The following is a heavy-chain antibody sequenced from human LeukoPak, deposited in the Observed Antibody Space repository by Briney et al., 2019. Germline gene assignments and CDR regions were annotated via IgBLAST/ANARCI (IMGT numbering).Heavy chain of an antibody. J-gene: IGHJ6*02. CDR2: IYSGGDA. CDR3: ARVKEEPSYNYGGDYYYYYGMDV. Sequence: GGSLRLSCAASGFTVSSKYMSWVRQAPGKGLEWVSGIYSGGDAHYADSAKGRFTISRDESKNTLYLQMNSLRAEDTAVYYCARVKEEPSYNYGGDYYYYYGMDVWGQGTMVTVSS. D-gene: IGHD3-10*01. CDR1: GFTVSSKY. V-gene: IGHV3-66*01.